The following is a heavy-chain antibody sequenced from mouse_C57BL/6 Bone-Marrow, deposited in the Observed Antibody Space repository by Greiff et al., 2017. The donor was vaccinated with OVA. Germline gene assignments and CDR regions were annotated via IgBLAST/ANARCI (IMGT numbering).Heavy chain of an antibody. CDR2: IWPGGGT. D-gene: IGHD1-1*01. V-gene: IGHV2-9-1*01. J-gene: IGHJ2*01. CDR1: GFSLTSYA. CDR3: ARVPTAVAENYFDY. Sequence: VKLLESGPGLVAPSPSLSITCTVSGFSLTSYAISWVRQPPGKGLEWLGVIWPGGGTNYNSALKSRLSISKDNSKSQVLLKMNSLQTDDTARYYCARVPTAVAENYFDYWGQGTTLTVSS.